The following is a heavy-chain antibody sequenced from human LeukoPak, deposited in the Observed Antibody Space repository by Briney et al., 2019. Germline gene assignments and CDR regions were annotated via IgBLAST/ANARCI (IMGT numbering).Heavy chain of an antibody. V-gene: IGHV3-30*02. Sequence: PGGSLRLSCAASGFTFSRYGIHWVRQAPGKGLEWVAFIRNDGTNKYYADSVKGRFTISRDNAKNSLYLQMNSLRAEDTAVYYCARVEYSSSSFDYWGQGTLVTVSS. D-gene: IGHD6-6*01. CDR3: ARVEYSSSSFDY. CDR1: GFTFSRYG. CDR2: IRNDGTNK. J-gene: IGHJ4*02.